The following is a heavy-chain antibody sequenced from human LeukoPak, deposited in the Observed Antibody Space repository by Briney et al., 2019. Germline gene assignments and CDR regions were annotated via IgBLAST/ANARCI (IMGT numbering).Heavy chain of an antibody. Sequence: GGSLRLSCAASGFTVSSNYMSWVRQAPGKGLEWVSVIYSGGRTYYADSVKGRFTISRDNSKNTLYLQMNSLRGEDTAVYYCASPTLITGNTGDWDDGFDIWGQGTMVSVSS. CDR2: IYSGGRT. CDR3: ASPTLITGNTGDWDDGFDI. D-gene: IGHD1-7*01. J-gene: IGHJ3*02. V-gene: IGHV3-66*02. CDR1: GFTVSSNY.